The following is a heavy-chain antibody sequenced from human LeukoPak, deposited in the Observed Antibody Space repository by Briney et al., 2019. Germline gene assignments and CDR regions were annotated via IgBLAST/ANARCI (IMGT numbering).Heavy chain of an antibody. J-gene: IGHJ3*02. CDR2: IYYSGST. CDR1: GGSISSYY. V-gene: IGHV4-59*01. CDR3: ARDLRWEQRGAFDI. D-gene: IGHD1-26*01. Sequence: PSETLSLTCTVSGGSISSYYWSWIRQPPGKGLEWIGYIYYSGSTNYNPSLKSRVTISVDTSKNQFSLKLSSVTAADTAVYYCARDLRWEQRGAFDIWGQGTMVTVSS.